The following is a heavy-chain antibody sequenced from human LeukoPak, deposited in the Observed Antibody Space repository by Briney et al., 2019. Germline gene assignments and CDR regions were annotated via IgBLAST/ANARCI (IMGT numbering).Heavy chain of an antibody. D-gene: IGHD1-7*01. CDR2: MNPNSGNT. Sequence: ASVKVSCKASGYTFTSYDINWVRQATGQGLEWMGWMNPNSGNTGYAQKFQGRVTMTRNTSTSTAYMELSSLRSEDTAVYYCARKRNYGPNWFDPWGQGTLVTVSS. CDR3: ARKRNYGPNWFDP. J-gene: IGHJ5*02. CDR1: GYTFTSYD. V-gene: IGHV1-8*01.